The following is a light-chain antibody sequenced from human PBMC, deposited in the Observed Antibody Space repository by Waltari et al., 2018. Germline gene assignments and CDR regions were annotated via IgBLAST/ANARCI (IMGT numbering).Light chain of an antibody. V-gene: IGKV1-39*01. Sequence: DIQMTQSPSSLSVSVGDRVTITCRASQRISSYLNWYQQIPGQAPKHLIYGASSLQSGVPSRFSGSGSGTHFALTISSLQSADFATYYCQQTYSTPHTFGQGTTLEIK. J-gene: IGKJ2*01. CDR2: GAS. CDR3: QQTYSTPHT. CDR1: QRISSY.